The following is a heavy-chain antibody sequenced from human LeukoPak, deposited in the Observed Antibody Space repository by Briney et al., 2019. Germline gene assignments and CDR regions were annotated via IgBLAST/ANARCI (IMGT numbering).Heavy chain of an antibody. J-gene: IGHJ6*02. D-gene: IGHD6-19*01. CDR1: GGSISSSSYY. CDR3: ARHQWPLLGGHYYYYYGMDV. V-gene: IGHV4-39*01. CDR2: IYYSGNT. Sequence: SQTLSLTCAVSGGSISSSSYYWGWIRQPPGMGLEWIGSIYYSGNTYYNPSLKSRVTISVDTSKKQFSLKLSSVIAADTAVYYCARHQWPLLGGHYYYYYGMDVWGQGTTVTVSS.